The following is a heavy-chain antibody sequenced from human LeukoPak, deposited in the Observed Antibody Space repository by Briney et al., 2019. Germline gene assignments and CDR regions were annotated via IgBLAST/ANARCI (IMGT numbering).Heavy chain of an antibody. V-gene: IGHV3-23*01. CDR2: ISGSGGST. CDR3: ARDRSWYGDHGDAFDI. J-gene: IGHJ3*02. Sequence: PGGSLRLSCAASGFTFSSYAMSWVRQAPGKGLEWVSAISGSGGSTYYADSVKGRFTISRDNSKNTLYLQMNSLRAEDTAVYYCARDRSWYGDHGDAFDIWGQGTVVTVSS. D-gene: IGHD4-17*01. CDR1: GFTFSSYA.